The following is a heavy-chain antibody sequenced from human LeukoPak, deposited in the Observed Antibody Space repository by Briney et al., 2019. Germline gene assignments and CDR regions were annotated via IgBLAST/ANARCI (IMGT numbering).Heavy chain of an antibody. CDR1: GGSIRDYF. V-gene: IGHV4-59*07. Sequence: SDTLSLPCTVSGGSIRDYFWQWLRQPPGKGLEGVGYIDYSGNTNYNPSLKSRVTISLDASKSQFSLEMRSVTAADTAVYYCARPNWSDRRGAFNIWGQGTMVTVSS. CDR2: IDYSGNT. CDR3: ARPNWSDRRGAFNI. D-gene: IGHD3-3*01. J-gene: IGHJ3*02.